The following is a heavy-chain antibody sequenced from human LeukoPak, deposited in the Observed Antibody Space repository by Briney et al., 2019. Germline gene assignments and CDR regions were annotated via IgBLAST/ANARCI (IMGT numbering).Heavy chain of an antibody. CDR2: ISVSGGST. J-gene: IGHJ4*02. D-gene: IGHD3-22*01. CDR1: GFTFSSYA. CDR3: PKGLKGMIVAVTTYDY. Sequence: GGSLRLSCAASGFTFSSYAMSWVRQAPGKGLEWVSGISVSGGSTYYADSVKGRFTISRDNSKNTLYLQMNNLRAEDTAVYYCPKGLKGMIVAVTTYDYWGEGTLVTVSS. V-gene: IGHV3-23*01.